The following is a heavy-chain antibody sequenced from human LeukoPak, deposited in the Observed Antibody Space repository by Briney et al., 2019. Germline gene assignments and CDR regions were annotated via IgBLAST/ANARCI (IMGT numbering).Heavy chain of an antibody. V-gene: IGHV5-51*01. Sequence: GESLKISCKASGYSFINHWIGWVRQKPGKGLEWVGIMYPDDSDTRYSPSFQGQVSIPADKSLSTAYLQWSSLKASDTAMYYCARLIYDSSGYFDYWGQGTLVTVSS. J-gene: IGHJ4*02. CDR2: MYPDDSDT. D-gene: IGHD3-22*01. CDR1: GYSFINHW. CDR3: ARLIYDSSGYFDY.